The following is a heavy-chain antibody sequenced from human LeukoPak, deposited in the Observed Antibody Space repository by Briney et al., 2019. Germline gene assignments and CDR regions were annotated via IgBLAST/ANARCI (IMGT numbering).Heavy chain of an antibody. Sequence: SETLSLTCTVSGGSISSGDYYWSWIRQPPGKGLEWIGYIYCSGSTYYNPSLKSRVTISVDTSKNQFSLKLSSVTAADTAVYYCAISTYSSGWLYWGQGTLVTVSS. J-gene: IGHJ4*02. D-gene: IGHD6-19*01. CDR1: GGSISSGDYY. V-gene: IGHV4-30-4*01. CDR3: AISTYSSGWLY. CDR2: IYCSGST.